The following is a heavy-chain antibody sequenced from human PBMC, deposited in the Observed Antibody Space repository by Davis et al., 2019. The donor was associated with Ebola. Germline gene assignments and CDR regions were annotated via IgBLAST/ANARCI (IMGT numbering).Heavy chain of an antibody. Sequence: SETLSLTCTVSGGSISSGGFFWNWIRQHPGKGLEWIGYIYYSGSTNYNPSLKSRVTISVDTSKNQFSLKLSSVTAADTAVYYCARSGFYGDYRVDYWGQGTLVTVSS. D-gene: IGHD4-17*01. CDR1: GGSISSGGFF. CDR3: ARSGFYGDYRVDY. CDR2: IYYSGST. J-gene: IGHJ4*02. V-gene: IGHV4-61*08.